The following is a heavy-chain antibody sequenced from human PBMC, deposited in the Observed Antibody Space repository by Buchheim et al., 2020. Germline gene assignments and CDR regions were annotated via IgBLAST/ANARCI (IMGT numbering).Heavy chain of an antibody. J-gene: IGHJ6*02. CDR1: GFTFSSYA. Sequence: EVQLLESGGGLVQPGGSLRLSCAASGFTFSSYAMSWVRQAPGKGLEWVSAISGSGGSTYSADSVKGRFTISRDNSKNTLYPQMNSLRAEDTAVYYCANCQWSSTSCYSGMDVWGQGTT. V-gene: IGHV3-23*01. CDR2: ISGSGGST. CDR3: ANCQWSSTSCYSGMDV. D-gene: IGHD2-2*01.